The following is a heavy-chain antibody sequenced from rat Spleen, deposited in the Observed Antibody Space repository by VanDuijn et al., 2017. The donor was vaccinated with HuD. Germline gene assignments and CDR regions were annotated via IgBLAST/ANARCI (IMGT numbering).Heavy chain of an antibody. CDR2: ISTGGGST. Sequence: EVQLVESGGGLVQPGRSLKVSCAASGFTFSDYNMAWVRQAPKKGLEWVAYISTGGGSTYYRDSVKGRFAISRDDAKSTLYLQMNSLRSEDTATYYCTTQWELYHWGQGVMVTVSS. V-gene: IGHV5-27*01. CDR3: TTQWELYH. CDR1: GFTFSDYN. D-gene: IGHD5-1*01. J-gene: IGHJ2*01.